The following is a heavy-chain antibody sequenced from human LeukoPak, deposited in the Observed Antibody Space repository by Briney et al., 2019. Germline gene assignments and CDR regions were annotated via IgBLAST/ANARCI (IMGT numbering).Heavy chain of an antibody. CDR1: GGSISSTSYY. Sequence: SETLPLTCAVSGGSISSTSYYWGWIRQPPGKGLEWIGTMYYSGNTYYNPSFKSRVTISVDTSKNQFSLKLSSVTAADTAVYYCARVGGYCTNGVCYFDYWGQGTLVTVSS. V-gene: IGHV4-39*07. J-gene: IGHJ4*02. D-gene: IGHD2-8*01. CDR3: ARVGGYCTNGVCYFDY. CDR2: MYYSGNT.